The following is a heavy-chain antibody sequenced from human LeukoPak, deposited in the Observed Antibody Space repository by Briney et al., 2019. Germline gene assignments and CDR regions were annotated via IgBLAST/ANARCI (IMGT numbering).Heavy chain of an antibody. CDR1: GGSISSYY. CDR3: ARSKGVVPAATNWFDP. D-gene: IGHD2-2*01. CDR2: IYYSGST. Sequence: SETLSLTCTVSGGSISSYYWSWIRQPPGKGLEWIAYIYYSGSTNYNPSLKSRVTISVDTSKNQFSLKLSSVTAADTAVYYCARSKGVVPAATNWFDPWGQGTLVTVSS. J-gene: IGHJ5*02. V-gene: IGHV4-59*01.